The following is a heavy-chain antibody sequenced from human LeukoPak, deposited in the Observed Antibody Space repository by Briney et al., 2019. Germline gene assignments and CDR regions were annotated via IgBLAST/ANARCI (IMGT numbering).Heavy chain of an antibody. CDR2: ISSSSSYI. V-gene: IGHV3-21*04. CDR1: GFTFSSYS. Sequence: GGSLRLSCAASGFTFSSYSMNWVRQAPGKGLEWVSSISSSSSYIYYADSVKGRFTISRDNAKNSLYLQMNSLRAEDTAVYYRAREGVATNRRYYSCGMDVWGQGTTVSVSS. J-gene: IGHJ6*02. D-gene: IGHD5-24*01. CDR3: AREGVATNRRYYSCGMDV.